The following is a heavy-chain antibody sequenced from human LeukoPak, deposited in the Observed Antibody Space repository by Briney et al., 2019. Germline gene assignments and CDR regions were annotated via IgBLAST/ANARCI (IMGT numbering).Heavy chain of an antibody. Sequence: ASVKVSCKASGYTFTRYYMHWVRQAPGQGLEWMGIINPSGGSTSYAQKFQGRVTMTRDTSTSTVYMELSSLRSEDTAVYYCARDYYYGSGSYYPGNYFDYWGQGTLVTVSS. D-gene: IGHD3-10*01. CDR3: ARDYYYGSGSYYPGNYFDY. J-gene: IGHJ4*02. V-gene: IGHV1-46*01. CDR2: INPSGGST. CDR1: GYTFTRYY.